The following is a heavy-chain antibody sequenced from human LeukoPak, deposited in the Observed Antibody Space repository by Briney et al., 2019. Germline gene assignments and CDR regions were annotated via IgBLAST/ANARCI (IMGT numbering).Heavy chain of an antibody. Sequence: GESLKISCQASGYTYNTYWIGWVRQMPGKGLEWMGIINPGDSDPRYSPSFQGRATISADRSISTAYLQWSSLKASDTAMYYCARHGVGSSWFGFDFWGQGTLVTVSS. V-gene: IGHV5-51*01. D-gene: IGHD6-13*01. J-gene: IGHJ4*02. CDR1: GYTYNTYW. CDR2: INPGDSDP. CDR3: ARHGVGSSWFGFDF.